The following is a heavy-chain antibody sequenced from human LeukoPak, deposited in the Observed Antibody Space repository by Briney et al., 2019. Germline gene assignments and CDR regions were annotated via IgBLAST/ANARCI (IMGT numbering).Heavy chain of an antibody. J-gene: IGHJ4*02. Sequence: PSETLSLTCTVSGGSISSYYWSWIRQPPGKGLEWIGYVYYSGSTNYNPFLKSRVTISVDTSKNQFSLKLSSVTAADTAVYYCAKIGNGHPNHLCLRGQGTLVTVSS. CDR3: AKIGNGHPNHLCL. CDR1: GGSISSYY. CDR2: VYYSGST. D-gene: IGHD1-14*01. V-gene: IGHV4-59*01.